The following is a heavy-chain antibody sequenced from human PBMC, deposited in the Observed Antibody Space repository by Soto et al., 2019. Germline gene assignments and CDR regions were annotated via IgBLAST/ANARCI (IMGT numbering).Heavy chain of an antibody. J-gene: IGHJ5*02. D-gene: IGHD3-9*01. CDR2: ISYDGSNK. V-gene: IGHV3-30-3*01. CDR1: GFTFSSYA. Sequence: PGGSLRLSCAASGFTFSSYAMHWVRQAPGKGLEWVAVISYDGSNKYYADSVKGRFTISRDNSKNTLYLQMNSLRAEDTAVYYCAANRYEFDPWGQGTLVTVSS. CDR3: AANRYEFDP.